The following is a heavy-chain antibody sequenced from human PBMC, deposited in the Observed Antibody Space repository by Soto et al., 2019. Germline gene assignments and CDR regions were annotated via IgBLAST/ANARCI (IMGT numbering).Heavy chain of an antibody. CDR3: ARGNKVVVTAILSFDY. CDR2: IYYSWST. J-gene: IGHJ4*02. D-gene: IGHD2-21*02. V-gene: IGHV4-59*01. Sequence: QVQLQESGPGLVKPSETLSLTCTVSGGSISSYYWSWIRQPPGKGLEWIGYIYYSWSTNYNPSRDSRVTVSVDTSKNQFSLKLSSVTAADTAVYYCARGNKVVVTAILSFDYWGQGTLVTVSS. CDR1: GGSISSYY.